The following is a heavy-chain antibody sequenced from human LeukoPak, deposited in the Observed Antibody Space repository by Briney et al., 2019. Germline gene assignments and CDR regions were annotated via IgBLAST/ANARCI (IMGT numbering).Heavy chain of an antibody. Sequence: SQTLSLTCAISGDSVSSNSAAWNWIRQSPSRGLEWLGRTYYRSKWYNDYAVSVKSRIAINPDTSKNQFSLQLNSVTPEDTAVYYCASYFTVDDAFDIWGQGTMVTVSS. CDR2: TYYRSKWYN. V-gene: IGHV6-1*01. J-gene: IGHJ3*02. D-gene: IGHD4-23*01. CDR1: GDSVSSNSAA. CDR3: ASYFTVDDAFDI.